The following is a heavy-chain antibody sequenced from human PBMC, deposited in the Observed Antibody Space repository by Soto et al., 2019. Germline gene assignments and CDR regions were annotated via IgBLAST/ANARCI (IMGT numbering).Heavy chain of an antibody. D-gene: IGHD3-10*01. CDR3: AKGGVPMVRGVSFDY. J-gene: IGHJ4*02. Sequence: QVQLVESGGGVVQPGRSLRRSCAASGFTFSSYGMHWVRQAPGKGLEWVAVISYDGSNKYYADSVKGRFTISRDNSKNTLYLQMNSLRAEDTAVYYCAKGGVPMVRGVSFDYWGQGTLVTVSS. V-gene: IGHV3-30*18. CDR1: GFTFSSYG. CDR2: ISYDGSNK.